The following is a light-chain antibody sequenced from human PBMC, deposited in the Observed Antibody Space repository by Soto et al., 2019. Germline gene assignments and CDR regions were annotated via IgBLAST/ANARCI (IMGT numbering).Light chain of an antibody. Sequence: EIVLTQSPGTLSLSPGERATLSCRASQSVSSSYLAWYQHKPGQAPRLLIYGASSRATGIPDRFSGSGSGTDFTLTISSLEPEDFAVSYYCQQYGSSPPYTFGQGTKLEIK. J-gene: IGKJ2*01. CDR2: GAS. CDR3: QQYGSSPPYT. CDR1: QSVSSSY. V-gene: IGKV3-20*01.